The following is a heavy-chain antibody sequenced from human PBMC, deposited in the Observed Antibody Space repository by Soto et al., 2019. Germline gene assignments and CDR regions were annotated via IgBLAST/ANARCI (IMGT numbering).Heavy chain of an antibody. CDR2: FDPEDGET. CDR1: GYTLTEFS. J-gene: IGHJ1*01. D-gene: IGHD3-22*01. CDR3: ATSAHYYDSSGYYRAEYFQH. Sequence: ASVKVSCKVSGYTLTEFSMHWVRPAPGKGLEWMGGFDPEDGETIYAQKFQGRVTMTEDTSTDTAYMELSSLRSEDTAVYYCATSAHYYDSSGYYRAEYFQHWGQGTLVTVSS. V-gene: IGHV1-24*01.